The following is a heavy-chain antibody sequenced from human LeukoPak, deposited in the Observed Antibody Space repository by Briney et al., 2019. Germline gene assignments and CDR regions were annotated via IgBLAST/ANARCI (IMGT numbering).Heavy chain of an antibody. CDR2: ISGSGGRT. CDR1: GFTFSSYV. CDR3: AKVTFEGVDP. J-gene: IGHJ5*02. D-gene: IGHD2/OR15-2a*01. V-gene: IGHV3-23*01. Sequence: GGSLRLSCAAPGFTFSSYVMSWVRQAPGKGLEWVSGISGSGGRTYYADSVKGRFTISRDNSKNTLYLQMNSLRAEDTALYYCAKVTFEGVDPWGQGTLVTVSS.